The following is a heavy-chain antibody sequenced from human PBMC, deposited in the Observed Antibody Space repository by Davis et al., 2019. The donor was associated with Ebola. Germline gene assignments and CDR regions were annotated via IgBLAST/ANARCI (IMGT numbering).Heavy chain of an antibody. CDR3: ARGAAAGTIDY. D-gene: IGHD6-13*01. CDR1: GYTFTGYY. Sequence: ASVKVSCKASGYTFTGYYMHWVRQAPGQGLEWMGWISAYNGNTNYAQKLQGRVTMTTDTSTSTAYMELRSLRSDDTAVYYCARGAAAGTIDYWGQGTLVTVSS. V-gene: IGHV1-18*04. CDR2: ISAYNGNT. J-gene: IGHJ4*02.